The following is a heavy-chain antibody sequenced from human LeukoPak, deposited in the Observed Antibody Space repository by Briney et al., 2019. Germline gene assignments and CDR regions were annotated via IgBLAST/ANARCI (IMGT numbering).Heavy chain of an antibody. J-gene: IGHJ4*02. V-gene: IGHV1-46*01. D-gene: IGHD3-22*01. CDR3: ARVGGVYYYDSSGTYDY. CDR2: INPSGGST. Sequence: ASVKVSCKASGYTFTSYYMHWVRQAPGQGLEWVGIINPSGGSTSYAQKFQGRVTMTRDMSTSTVYMELSSLRPEDTAVYYCARVGGVYYYDSSGTYDYWGQGTLVTVSS. CDR1: GYTFTSYY.